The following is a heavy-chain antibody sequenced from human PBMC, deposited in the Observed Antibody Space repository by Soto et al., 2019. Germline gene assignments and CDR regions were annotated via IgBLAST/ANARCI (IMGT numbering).Heavy chain of an antibody. CDR1: GYTFTSYG. V-gene: IGHV1-18*01. CDR2: ISAYNGNT. CDR3: ARGVDYGDYRNWFDP. Sequence: ASVKVSCKASGYTFTSYGISWVRQAPGQGLEWMGWISAYNGNTNYAQKLQGRVTMTTDTSTSTAYMELSSLRSEDTAVYYCARGVDYGDYRNWFDPWGQGTLVTVSS. D-gene: IGHD4-17*01. J-gene: IGHJ5*02.